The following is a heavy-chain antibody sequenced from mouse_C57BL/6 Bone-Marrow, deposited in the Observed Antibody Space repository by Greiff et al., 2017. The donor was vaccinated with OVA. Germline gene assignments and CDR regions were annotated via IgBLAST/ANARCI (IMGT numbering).Heavy chain of an antibody. D-gene: IGHD3-2*02. CDR1: GYTFTSHW. J-gene: IGHJ3*01. CDR3: ARDSSGGAWFAY. Sequence: LMRPGASVKISCKAPGYTFTSHWMQWVRQRPGQGLEWIGEIFPGSGSTYYNEKFKGKATLTVDTSSSTAYMQLSSLTSEDSAVYFCARDSSGGAWFAYWGQGTLVTVSA. V-gene: IGHV1-56*01. CDR2: IFPGSGST.